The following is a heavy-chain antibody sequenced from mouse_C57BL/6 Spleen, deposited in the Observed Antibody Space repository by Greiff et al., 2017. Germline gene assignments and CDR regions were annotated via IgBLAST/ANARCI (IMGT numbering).Heavy chain of an antibody. V-gene: IGHV5-4*01. D-gene: IGHD2-1*01. J-gene: IGHJ4*01. Sequence: VQLQQSGGGLVKPGGSLKLSCAASGFTFSSYAMSWVRQTPEKRLEWVATISDGGSYTYYPDNVKGRFTISRDNAKNNLYLQMSHLKSEDTAMYYCARDRNYDYAMDYWGQGTSVTVSS. CDR2: ISDGGSYT. CDR1: GFTFSSYA. CDR3: ARDRNYDYAMDY.